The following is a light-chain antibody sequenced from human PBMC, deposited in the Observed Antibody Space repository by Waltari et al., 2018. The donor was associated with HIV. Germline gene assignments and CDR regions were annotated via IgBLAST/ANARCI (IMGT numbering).Light chain of an antibody. CDR3: SSYSTATNVA. Sequence: QSALTQPASVSGSPGQSITISCTGTSSDVGIYNLVSWYQQYPGKAPKLIIYEVSQRPSGVSNRFSGSKSGNTSSLTISGLQAEDEADYYCSSYSTATNVAFGGGTKLTVL. J-gene: IGLJ2*01. CDR2: EVS. CDR1: SSDVGIYNL. V-gene: IGLV2-23*02.